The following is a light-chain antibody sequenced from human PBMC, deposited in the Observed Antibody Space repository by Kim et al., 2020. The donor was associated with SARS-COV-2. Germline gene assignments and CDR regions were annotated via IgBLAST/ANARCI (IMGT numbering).Light chain of an antibody. V-gene: IGLV1-40*01. Sequence: QSVLTQPPSVSGAPGQRVAISCTGNNSNLGTGYSVQWFQQLPGTAPKLLLFQNTKRPSGVPDRFSGSKAGSSASLTITGLQAKDEGDYYCQSFNRSLGDVVFGGGTKVTVL. CDR3: QSFNRSLGDVV. CDR2: QNT. CDR1: NSNLGTGYS. J-gene: IGLJ2*01.